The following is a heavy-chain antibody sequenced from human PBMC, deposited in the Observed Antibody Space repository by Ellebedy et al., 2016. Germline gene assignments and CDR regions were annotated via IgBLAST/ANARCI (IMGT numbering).Heavy chain of an antibody. J-gene: IGHJ4*02. CDR3: AVEVGDIVVVPAEAVG. D-gene: IGHD2-2*01. CDR1: GGSFSGYY. Sequence: SETLSLTCAVYGGSFSGYYWSWIRQPPGKGLEWIGEINHSGSTNYNPSLKSRVTISVDTSKNQFSLKLSSVTAADTAVYYCAVEVGDIVVVPAEAVGWGQGTLVTVSS. V-gene: IGHV4-34*01. CDR2: INHSGST.